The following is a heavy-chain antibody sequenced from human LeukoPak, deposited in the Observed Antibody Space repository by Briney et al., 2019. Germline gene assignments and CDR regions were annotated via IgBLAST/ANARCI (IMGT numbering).Heavy chain of an antibody. CDR3: ARDGAPYYYGSGSYYNLFDY. D-gene: IGHD3-10*01. Sequence: GGSLRLSCAASGFTFSSYSMNWVRQAPGKGLEWVSSISSSSSYIYYADSVKGRFTISRDNAKNSLYLQMNSLRAEDTAVYYCARDGAPYYYGSGSYYNLFDYWGQGTLVTVSS. V-gene: IGHV3-21*01. CDR1: GFTFSSYS. CDR2: ISSSSSYI. J-gene: IGHJ4*02.